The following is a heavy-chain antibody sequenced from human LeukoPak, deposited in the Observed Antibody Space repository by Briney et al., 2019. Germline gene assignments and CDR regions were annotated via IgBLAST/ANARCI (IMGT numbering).Heavy chain of an antibody. V-gene: IGHV4-39*07. CDR1: GGSISSSSYY. Sequence: SETLSLTCTVSGGSISSSSYYWGWIRQPPGKGLEWIGSIYHSGSTYYNPSLKSRVTISVDTSKNQFSLKLSSVTAADTAVYYCASNGIWFGELPPRFDYWGQGTLVTVSS. J-gene: IGHJ4*02. D-gene: IGHD3-10*01. CDR3: ASNGIWFGELPPRFDY. CDR2: IYHSGST.